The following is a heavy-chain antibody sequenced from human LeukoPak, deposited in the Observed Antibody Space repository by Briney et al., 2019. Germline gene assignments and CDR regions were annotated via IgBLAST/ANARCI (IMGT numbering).Heavy chain of an antibody. V-gene: IGHV1-69*13. J-gene: IGHJ4*02. D-gene: IGHD3-22*01. Sequence: ASVKVSCKASGGTCSSYAISWVRQAPGQGLEWMGGIIPIFGTANYAQKFQGRVTITADESTSTAYMELSSLRSEDTAVYYCARGRAPSSGYPRNWYYFDYWGQGTLVTVSS. CDR3: ARGRAPSSGYPRNWYYFDY. CDR1: GGTCSSYA. CDR2: IIPIFGTA.